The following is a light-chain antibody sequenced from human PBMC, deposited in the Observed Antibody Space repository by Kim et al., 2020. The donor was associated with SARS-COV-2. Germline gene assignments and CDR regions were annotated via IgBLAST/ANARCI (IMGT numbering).Light chain of an antibody. CDR2: ESS. Sequence: ASVGDRVTITCRASQGITTSLAWYQQKPGKVPQLLIYESSTLRSGVPSRFSGSGSGTEFTLTISSLQPEDVATYYCQKYNSDPWTFGQGTKVDIK. J-gene: IGKJ1*01. CDR3: QKYNSDPWT. V-gene: IGKV1-27*01. CDR1: QGITTS.